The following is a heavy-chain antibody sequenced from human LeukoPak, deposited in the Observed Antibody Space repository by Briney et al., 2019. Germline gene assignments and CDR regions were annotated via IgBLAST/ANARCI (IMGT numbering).Heavy chain of an antibody. CDR1: GGSISSSSYY. D-gene: IGHD5-12*01. V-gene: IGHV4-39*07. CDR2: INHSGST. Sequence: PSETLSLTCTVSGGSISSSSYYWSWIRQPPGKGLEWIGEINHSGSTNYNPSLKSRVTISVDTSKNQFSLKLSSVTAADTAVYYCARGYRRYWYFDLWGRGTLVTVSS. J-gene: IGHJ2*01. CDR3: ARGYRRYWYFDL.